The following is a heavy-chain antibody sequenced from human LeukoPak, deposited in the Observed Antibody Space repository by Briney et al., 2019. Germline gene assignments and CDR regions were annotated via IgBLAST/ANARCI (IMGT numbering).Heavy chain of an antibody. CDR1: NFAFSTYA. CDR2: ITGSGAGT. J-gene: IGHJ4*02. Sequence: GGSLRLSCAASNFAFSTYAMTWVRQAPGKGLEWVSSITGSGAGTFYADSVKGRFTISRDNAKNSLYLQMNSLGAEDTAVYYCARVQGAYSFDYSGQGTLVTVSS. D-gene: IGHD2-21*01. CDR3: ARVQGAYSFDY. V-gene: IGHV3-23*01.